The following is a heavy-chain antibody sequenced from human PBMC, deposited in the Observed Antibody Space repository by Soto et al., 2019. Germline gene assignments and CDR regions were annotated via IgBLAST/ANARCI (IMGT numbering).Heavy chain of an antibody. V-gene: IGHV1-18*04. Sequence: RASVKVSCKASGYTFTTYGFSWVRQAPGQGLECVGWISAYNGNTHYSQKFQGRVTMTTDTSTSTAYMELRSLTSGDTAVYYCASEPIYYNDASGYYPLGYWGQGTLVTVSS. CDR2: ISAYNGNT. D-gene: IGHD3-22*01. CDR1: GYTFTTYG. CDR3: ASEPIYYNDASGYYPLGY. J-gene: IGHJ4*02.